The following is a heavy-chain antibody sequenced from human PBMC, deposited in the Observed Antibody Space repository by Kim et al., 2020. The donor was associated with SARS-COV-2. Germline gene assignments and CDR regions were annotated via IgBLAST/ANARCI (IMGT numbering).Heavy chain of an antibody. CDR3: AKDLRLFRYYFDS. J-gene: IGHJ4*02. D-gene: IGHD2-21*01. V-gene: IGHV3-23*01. CDR2: ISGGGSAT. Sequence: GGSLRLSCTASGLTFSSHVMSWVRQAPGKGLEWVSAISGGGSATYYADSVRGRFTISRDNSNNTLYLQMESLRAEDTAIYYCAKDLRLFRYYFDSWGQGTRVTVS. CDR1: GLTFSSHV.